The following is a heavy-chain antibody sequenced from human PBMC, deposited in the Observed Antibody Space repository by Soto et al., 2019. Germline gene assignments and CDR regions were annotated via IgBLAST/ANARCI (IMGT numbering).Heavy chain of an antibody. J-gene: IGHJ4*02. D-gene: IGHD3-3*01. CDR3: AKLPYYDFWSGYSEAPYFDY. Sequence: GGSLRLSCAASGFTFGSYAMSWVRQAPGKGLEWVSAISGSGGSTYYADSVKGRFTISRDNSKNTLYLQMNSLRAEDTAVYYCAKLPYYDFWSGYSEAPYFDYWRQGTLVTVSS. CDR2: ISGSGGST. V-gene: IGHV3-23*01. CDR1: GFTFGSYA.